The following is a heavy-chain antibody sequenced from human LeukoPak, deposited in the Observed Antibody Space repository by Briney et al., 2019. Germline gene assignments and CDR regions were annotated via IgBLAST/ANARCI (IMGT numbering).Heavy chain of an antibody. CDR1: GYRFNNDC. CDR3: ARTNSGALDY. CDR2: IYPGDSDA. J-gene: IGHJ4*02. V-gene: IGHV5-51*01. Sequence: PGESLKISWKGFGYRFNNDCIGWVRQMPGKGLEWMGIIYPGDSDAKYSPSFQGQVTMSVDKSITTAYLQWSSLKASDTAMYYCARTNSGALDYWGQGTLVTVSS. D-gene: IGHD1-26*01.